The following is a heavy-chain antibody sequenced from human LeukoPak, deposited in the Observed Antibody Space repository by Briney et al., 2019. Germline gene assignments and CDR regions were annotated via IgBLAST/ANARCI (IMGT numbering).Heavy chain of an antibody. D-gene: IGHD3-3*01. V-gene: IGHV4-30-4*08. CDR3: ARDRRYNFWSGYYRTNYYMDV. J-gene: IGHJ6*03. CDR2: ISYSGST. CDR1: GGSISSDDSY. Sequence: SSQTLSLTCTVSGGSISSDDSYWSWIRQPPGKGLEWIVYISYSGSTYYNPSLKSRVTISVDMSRKQFSPNLSSVTAADTAVYFCARDRRYNFWSGYYRTNYYMDVWGKGTTVTVSS.